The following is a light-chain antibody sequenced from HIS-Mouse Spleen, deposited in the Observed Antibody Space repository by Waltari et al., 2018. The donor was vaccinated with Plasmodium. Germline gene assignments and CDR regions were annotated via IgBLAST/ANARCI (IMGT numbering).Light chain of an antibody. CDR3: QQYYSTPPT. CDR1: QSVLYSSKTKHY. Sequence: DIVMTQSPDSLAVSLGERATINCKSSQSVLYSSKTKHYLAWYQQKPGQPPKLLIYCASTRESGVPDRFSGSGSGTDFTLTISSLQAEDVAVYYCQQYYSTPPTFGQGTKVEIK. CDR2: CAS. J-gene: IGKJ1*01. V-gene: IGKV4-1*01.